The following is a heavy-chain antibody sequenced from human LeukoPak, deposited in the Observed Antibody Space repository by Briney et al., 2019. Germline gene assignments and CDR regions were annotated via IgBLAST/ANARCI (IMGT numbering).Heavy chain of an antibody. V-gene: IGHV1-2*02. Sequence: ASVKVSCKASGYTFTGYYMHWVRQAPGQGLEWMGWINPNSGGTNYAQKFQGRVTMTRDTSISTAYMELSRLRSDDTAVYYCARDSPVLRYFDWSLDAFDIWGQGTMVTVSS. J-gene: IGHJ3*02. D-gene: IGHD3-9*01. CDR3: ARDSPVLRYFDWSLDAFDI. CDR1: GYTFTGYY. CDR2: INPNSGGT.